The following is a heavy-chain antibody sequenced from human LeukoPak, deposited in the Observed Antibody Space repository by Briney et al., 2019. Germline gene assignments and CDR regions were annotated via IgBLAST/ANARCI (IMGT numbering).Heavy chain of an antibody. D-gene: IGHD6-13*01. CDR3: ARVADYYYYYMDV. CDR2: INHSGST. J-gene: IGHJ6*03. V-gene: IGHV4-34*01. Sequence: SETLSLTCAVYGGSFSGYYWSWIRQPPGKGLEWIGEINHSGSTNYNPSLKSRVTISVDTSKNQFSLKLSSVTAADTAVYYCARVADYYYYYMDVWGKGTTVTISS. CDR1: GGSFSGYY.